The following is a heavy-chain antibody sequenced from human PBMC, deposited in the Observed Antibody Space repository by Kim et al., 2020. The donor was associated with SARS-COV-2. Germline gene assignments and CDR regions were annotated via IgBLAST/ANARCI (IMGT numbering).Heavy chain of an antibody. D-gene: IGHD3-10*01. CDR1: GFTFSSYA. V-gene: IGHV3-64*01. Sequence: GGSLRLSCAASGFTFSSYAMHWVRQAPGKGLEYVSAISSNGGSTYYANSVKGRFTISRDNSKNTLYLQMGSLRAEDMAVYYCARDPFITMVRGVIIDYYGMDVWGQGTTVTVSS. CDR2: ISSNGGST. J-gene: IGHJ6*02. CDR3: ARDPFITMVRGVIIDYYGMDV.